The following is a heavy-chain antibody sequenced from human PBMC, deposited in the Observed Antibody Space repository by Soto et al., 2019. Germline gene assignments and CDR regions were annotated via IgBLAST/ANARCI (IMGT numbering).Heavy chain of an antibody. CDR2: INPNSGGT. Sequence: ASVKVSCKASGYNFAGYFIHWVRQAPGQGLEWMGWINPNSGGTNYAQKFQGRVTMTRDTSISTAYMEVSGLRSDDTAVYFCARGRSMFQLELRQHYYYCDMDVWGQGTMVTVSS. D-gene: IGHD1-1*01. J-gene: IGHJ6*02. CDR1: GYNFAGYF. V-gene: IGHV1-2*02. CDR3: ARGRSMFQLELRQHYYYCDMDV.